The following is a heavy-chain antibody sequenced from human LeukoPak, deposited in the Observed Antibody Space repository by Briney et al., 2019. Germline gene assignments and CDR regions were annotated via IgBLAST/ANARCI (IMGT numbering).Heavy chain of an antibody. CDR2: IYTSGST. Sequence: SETLSLTCTVSGGSISGYYWSWIRQPAGKGLEWIGRIYTSGSTNYNPSLKSRVTMSIDTSKNQFSLKLRSVTAADTAVYYCARLYGNYQNYFDYWGQGTLVTVSS. J-gene: IGHJ4*02. V-gene: IGHV4-4*07. CDR3: ARLYGNYQNYFDY. CDR1: GGSISGYY. D-gene: IGHD1-7*01.